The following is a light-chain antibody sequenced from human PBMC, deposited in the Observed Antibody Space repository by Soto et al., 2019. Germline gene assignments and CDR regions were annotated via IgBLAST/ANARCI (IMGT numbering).Light chain of an antibody. CDR2: WTS. CDR3: QQYYSTPT. J-gene: IGKJ2*01. CDR1: QSVLYSSNNKNY. Sequence: DIVMTQSPDSLAVSLGERATINCKSSQSVLYSSNNKNYLAWYQQKPVQPPNLVIYWTSTRESGVPDRFSGSGSGKDFTLTSSSLQDEGVAVYYCQQYYSTPTFGQGTKLEIK. V-gene: IGKV4-1*01.